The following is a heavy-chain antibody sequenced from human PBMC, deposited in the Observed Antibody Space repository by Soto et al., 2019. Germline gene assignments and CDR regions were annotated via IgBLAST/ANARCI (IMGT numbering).Heavy chain of an antibody. Sequence: SVKVSCTASGGTFSSYASRWVRQAPGQGLECMGGIIPIFGTANYAQKFQGRVTITADKSTSTAYMELSSLRSEDTAVYYCARDYRLLELGLFDDWGQGTLVTVSS. CDR2: IIPIFGTA. J-gene: IGHJ4*02. V-gene: IGHV1-69*06. D-gene: IGHD3-3*01. CDR1: GGTFSSYA. CDR3: ARDYRLLELGLFDD.